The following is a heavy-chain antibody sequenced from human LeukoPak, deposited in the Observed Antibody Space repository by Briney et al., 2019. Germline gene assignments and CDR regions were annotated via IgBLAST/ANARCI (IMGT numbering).Heavy chain of an antibody. D-gene: IGHD2-21*01. CDR2: INAGGETT. CDR1: GFIFTNFA. J-gene: IGHJ6*02. CDR3: AKEGEICFGRRCYSHYHYAMDA. V-gene: IGHV3-23*01. Sequence: PGGSLRLSCSVSGFIFTNFAMSWVRQDPGRGLEWVAIINAGGETTYYADSVKGRFIISRDNSKNTMSVQMNRLRAEDTAVYYCAKEGEICFGRRCYSHYHYAMDAWGQGTTVTVSS.